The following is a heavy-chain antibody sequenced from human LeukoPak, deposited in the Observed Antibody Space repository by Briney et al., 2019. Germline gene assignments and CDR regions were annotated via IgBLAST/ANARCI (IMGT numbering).Heavy chain of an antibody. V-gene: IGHV1-69*05. CDR2: IIPIFGTA. CDR3: AVPRDGYNNDY. Sequence: ASVKVSCKASGGTFSSYAISWVRQAPGQGLEWMGRIIPIFGTANYAQKFQGRVTITTDEYTSTAYMELSSLRSEDTAVYYCAVPRDGYNNDYWGQGTLVTVSS. J-gene: IGHJ4*02. CDR1: GGTFSSYA. D-gene: IGHD5-24*01.